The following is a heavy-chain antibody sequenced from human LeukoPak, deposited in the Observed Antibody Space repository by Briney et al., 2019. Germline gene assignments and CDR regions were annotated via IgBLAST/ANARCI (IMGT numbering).Heavy chain of an antibody. D-gene: IGHD6-13*01. J-gene: IGHJ3*02. CDR2: ISYDGSNK. Sequence: GGSLRLSCAASGFTFSSYGMHWGRQAPGKGLEWVAVISYDGSNKYYADSVKGRFTISRDNSKNTLYLQMNSLRAEDTAVYYCATSSSWYLHAFDIWGQGTMVTVSS. V-gene: IGHV3-30*03. CDR3: ATSSSWYLHAFDI. CDR1: GFTFSSYG.